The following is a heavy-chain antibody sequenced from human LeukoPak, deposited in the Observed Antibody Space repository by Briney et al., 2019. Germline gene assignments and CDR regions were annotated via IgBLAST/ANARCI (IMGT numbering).Heavy chain of an antibody. Sequence: PGGSLRLSCAASGFTFSSYAMSWVRQAPGKGLEWVSAISGSGGSTYYADSVKGRFTISRDNSKNTLYLQMNSLRAEDTAVYYRAKYQGGDYVSDAFDIWGQGTMVTVSS. CDR1: GFTFSSYA. V-gene: IGHV3-23*01. J-gene: IGHJ3*02. CDR2: ISGSGGST. D-gene: IGHD4-17*01. CDR3: AKYQGGDYVSDAFDI.